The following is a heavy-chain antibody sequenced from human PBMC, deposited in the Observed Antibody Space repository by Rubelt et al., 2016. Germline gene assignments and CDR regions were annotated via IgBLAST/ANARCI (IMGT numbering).Heavy chain of an antibody. Sequence: QLQLQESGPGLVKPPETLSLACTVSGTSISSTSFYWGWIRQPPGKGLEWLGNIYYSGSTYYNPSLKSRGTISVDTSKNQFSLRLSSVTAADPSVYYCAKCGPGIVVPTTLSSCFDPWGPGTLVTVS. V-gene: IGHV4-39*01. J-gene: IGHJ5*02. CDR2: IYYSGST. D-gene: IGHD2-2*01. CDR1: GTSISSTSFY. CDR3: AKCGPGIVVPTTLSSCFDP.